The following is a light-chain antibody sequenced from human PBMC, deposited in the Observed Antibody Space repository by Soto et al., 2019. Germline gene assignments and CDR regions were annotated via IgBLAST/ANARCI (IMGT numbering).Light chain of an antibody. CDR3: QQSYTTLRA. J-gene: IGKJ4*01. CDR1: QSIRNF. CDR2: AAS. Sequence: DIQMTQSACSLSASVGDRVTITDRASQSIRNFLNWYQQKPGKAPKPLIYAASTLQSGVPSRFSGSGSGTDFTLTINSLQPEDFATYYCQQSYTTLRAFGGGTKVDIK. V-gene: IGKV1-39*01.